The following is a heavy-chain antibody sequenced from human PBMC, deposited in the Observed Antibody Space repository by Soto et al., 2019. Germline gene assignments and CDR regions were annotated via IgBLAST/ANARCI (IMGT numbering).Heavy chain of an antibody. CDR1: GFTFSGYS. Sequence: PGGSLRLSCAASGFTFSGYSMNWVRQAPGKGLEWVSSISSSSSYIYYADSVKGRFTISRDNAKNSLYLQMNSLRAEDTAVYYCARGGGPGGDYYYGMDVWGPGTTVTVSS. V-gene: IGHV3-21*01. CDR2: ISSSSSYI. CDR3: ARGGGPGGDYYYGMDV. D-gene: IGHD3-10*01. J-gene: IGHJ6*02.